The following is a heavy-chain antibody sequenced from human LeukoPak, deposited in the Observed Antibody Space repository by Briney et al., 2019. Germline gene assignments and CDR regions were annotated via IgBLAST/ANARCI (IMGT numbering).Heavy chain of an antibody. CDR3: ARGYSSSWNYFDY. D-gene: IGHD6-13*01. Sequence: PSETLSLTCAVYDGSFNGFYWSWIRQPPGKGLEWIGEINHSGSTNYNPSLKSRVTISVDTSKNQFSLKLSSVTAADTAVYYCARGYSSSWNYFDYWGQGTLVTVSS. J-gene: IGHJ4*02. CDR1: DGSFNGFY. V-gene: IGHV4-34*01. CDR2: INHSGST.